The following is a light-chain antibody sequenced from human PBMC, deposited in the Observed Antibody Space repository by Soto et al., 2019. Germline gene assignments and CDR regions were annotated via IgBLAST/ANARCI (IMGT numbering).Light chain of an antibody. CDR2: GAS. J-gene: IGKJ4*01. V-gene: IGKV3-20*01. CDR1: QSVSSSY. CDR3: QQYGSSTPLT. Sequence: EIVLTQSPGTLPLSPGERATLSCRASQSVSSSYLAWYQQKPGQAPRLLIYGASSRATGIPDRFSGSGSGTDFTLTISRLEPEDFAVYYCQQYGSSTPLTFGVGTKVEIK.